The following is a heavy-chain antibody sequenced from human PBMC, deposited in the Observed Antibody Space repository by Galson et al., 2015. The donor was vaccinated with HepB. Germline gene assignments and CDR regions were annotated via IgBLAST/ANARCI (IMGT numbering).Heavy chain of an antibody. J-gene: IGHJ3*01. CDR3: ARDWRNLGFDV. D-gene: IGHD1-7*01. CDR2: IDWDDDK. Sequence: PALVKPTQTLTLTCTFSGFSLSTRGMRVSWIRQPPGKALEWLARIDWDDDKFYSTSLKTWLTISKDTSKNQVVLTMTNMDPVDTATYYCARDWRNLGFDVWGRGTMVTVSS. CDR1: GFSLSTRGMR. V-gene: IGHV2-70*04.